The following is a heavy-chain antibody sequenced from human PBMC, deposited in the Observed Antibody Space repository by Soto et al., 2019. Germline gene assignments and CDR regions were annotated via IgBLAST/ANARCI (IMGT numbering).Heavy chain of an antibody. V-gene: IGHV1-69*01. D-gene: IGHD2-2*01. CDR1: GGTFSSYA. J-gene: IGHJ6*02. Sequence: QVQLVQFGAEVKKPGSSVKVSCKASGGTFSSYAISWVRQAPGQGLEWMGGIIPIFATANYAQKFQGRVMITVDASTSTAYMELSSLRSEDMAVYYCARSVSFRYQLLKRGMDVWGQGTTVTVSS. CDR2: IIPIFATA. CDR3: ARSVSFRYQLLKRGMDV.